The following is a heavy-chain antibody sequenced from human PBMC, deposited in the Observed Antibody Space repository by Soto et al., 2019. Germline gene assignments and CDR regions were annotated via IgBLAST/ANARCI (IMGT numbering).Heavy chain of an antibody. CDR2: IRNKANNYAT. CDR3: TPFYGDYGAY. J-gene: IGHJ1*01. D-gene: IGHD4-17*01. Sequence: EVQLVESGGGLVQPGGSLKLSCAASGFTFSGSAMHWVRQASGTGLEWVGRIRNKANNYATAYAASVKGRFTISRDDSKNTAYLQMNSLKTEDTALYYCTPFYGDYGAYWGQGTLVTVSS. V-gene: IGHV3-73*01. CDR1: GFTFSGSA.